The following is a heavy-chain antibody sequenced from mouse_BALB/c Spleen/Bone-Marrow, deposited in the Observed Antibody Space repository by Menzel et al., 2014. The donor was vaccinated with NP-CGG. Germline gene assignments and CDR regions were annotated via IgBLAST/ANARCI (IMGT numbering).Heavy chain of an antibody. CDR1: GFTFSDYY. CDR3: ARDGDYRYAWFAY. Sequence: EVKVVESGGGLVKPGGSLKLSCAASGFTFSDYYMYWVRQTPEKRLEWVATISDAGSYTYYPDSVKGRFTISRDNAKNNLYLQMISLKSEDTAMYYCARDGDYRYAWFAYWGQGTLVTVST. V-gene: IGHV5-4*02. CDR2: ISDAGSYT. J-gene: IGHJ3*01. D-gene: IGHD2-14*01.